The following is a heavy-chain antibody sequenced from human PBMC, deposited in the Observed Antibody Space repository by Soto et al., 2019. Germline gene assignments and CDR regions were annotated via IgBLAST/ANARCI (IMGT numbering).Heavy chain of an antibody. J-gene: IGHJ4*02. Sequence: EVQLVESGGGLVKPGGSLRLSCAASGFSFSSDSMGWVRQAPGKGLEWVSSISSSGSFKNYADSVKGRFTISRDNAKNSLYLLLSGLKEEDTAVYYCARGPPTGTTLEWADSWGQGTLVTVSS. D-gene: IGHD1-7*01. CDR3: ARGPPTGTTLEWADS. V-gene: IGHV3-21*01. CDR2: ISSSGSFK. CDR1: GFSFSSDS.